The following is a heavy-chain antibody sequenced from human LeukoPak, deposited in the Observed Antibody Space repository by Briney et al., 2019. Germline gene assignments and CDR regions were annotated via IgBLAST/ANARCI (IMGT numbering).Heavy chain of an antibody. CDR1: GFTFSDYW. Sequence: GGSLRLSCAASGFTFSDYWMTWVRQAPGKGLEWVANIKEDGTTKHYVDSVKVRFTISRDNAKRSLYLQMNSLRAEDTALYYCARGPSTVVTTRWGQGTLVAVSS. D-gene: IGHD2-21*02. CDR2: IKEDGTTK. J-gene: IGHJ4*02. CDR3: ARGPSTVVTTR. V-gene: IGHV3-7*01.